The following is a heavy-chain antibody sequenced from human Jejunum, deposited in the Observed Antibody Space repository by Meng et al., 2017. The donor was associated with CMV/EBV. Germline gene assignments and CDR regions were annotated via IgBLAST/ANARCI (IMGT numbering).Heavy chain of an antibody. Sequence: TCAVYGGSFSNYYCSWIRQTPGKGLEWIGEVSHDGSTNYNPSLKSRVTISVDTSKNQFSLTLTSATAADTAVYYCVRDPFREWFDPWGQGTLVTVSS. CDR2: VSHDGST. D-gene: IGHD3-10*01. CDR3: VRDPFREWFDP. J-gene: IGHJ5*02. CDR1: GGSFSNYY. V-gene: IGHV4-34*01.